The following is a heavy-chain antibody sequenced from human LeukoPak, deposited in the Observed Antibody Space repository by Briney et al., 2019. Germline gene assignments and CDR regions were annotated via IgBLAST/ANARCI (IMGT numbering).Heavy chain of an antibody. CDR2: IRYDGSEK. V-gene: IGHV3-30*02. Sequence: GGSLRLSCTASGFTFSNYGMHWVRQAPGKGLEWVAFIRYDGSEKYYADSVKGRITISRDNSKNTQSLQMNSLRAEDTALYYCARDKFEDSSGWNFDYWGQGTLVTVSS. D-gene: IGHD6-19*01. CDR1: GFTFSNYG. J-gene: IGHJ4*02. CDR3: ARDKFEDSSGWNFDY.